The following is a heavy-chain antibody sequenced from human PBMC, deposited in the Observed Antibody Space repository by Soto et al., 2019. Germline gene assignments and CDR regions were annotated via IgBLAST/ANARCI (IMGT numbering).Heavy chain of an antibody. CDR1: GYSFTGYY. V-gene: IGHV1-2*02. J-gene: IGHJ3*01. Sequence: QLVQSGAEVKKPGASVKVSCKASGYSFTGYYIHWVRQAPGQGLEWMGWVNPNSGDTDYAQKFQGRVTMTRDPSISTASMDLRSLTSDDTALYYCARFRGVLDAFDLWGQGTMVTVSS. CDR2: VNPNSGDT. D-gene: IGHD2-8*01. CDR3: ARFRGVLDAFDL.